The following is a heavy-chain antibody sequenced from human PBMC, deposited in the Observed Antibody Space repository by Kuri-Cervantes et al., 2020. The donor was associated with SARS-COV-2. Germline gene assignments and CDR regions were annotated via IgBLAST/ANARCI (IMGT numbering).Heavy chain of an antibody. V-gene: IGHV1-2*06. CDR3: ARDADSSSWYPGAFDI. CDR1: GYTFTGYH. D-gene: IGHD6-13*01. J-gene: IGHJ3*02. CDR2: INPNSGGT. Sequence: ASVKVSCKASGYTFTGYHMHWVRQAPGQGLEWMGRINPNSGGTNYAQKFQGRVTMTRDTSISTAYMELSRLRPDDTAVYYCARDADSSSWYPGAFDIWGQGTMVTVSS.